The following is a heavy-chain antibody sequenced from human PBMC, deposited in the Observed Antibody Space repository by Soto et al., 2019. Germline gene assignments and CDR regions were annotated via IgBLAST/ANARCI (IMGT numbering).Heavy chain of an antibody. CDR3: ARGRMVLGMDV. V-gene: IGHV3-33*01. D-gene: IGHD2-8*01. J-gene: IGHJ6*02. CDR2: IWYDGSNK. Sequence: GGSLRLSCAASGFTFSSYGMHWVRQAPGKGLEWVAVIWYDGSNKYYADSAKGRFTISRDNSKNTLYLQMNSLRAEDTAVYYCARGRMVLGMDVWGQGTTVTVSS. CDR1: GFTFSSYG.